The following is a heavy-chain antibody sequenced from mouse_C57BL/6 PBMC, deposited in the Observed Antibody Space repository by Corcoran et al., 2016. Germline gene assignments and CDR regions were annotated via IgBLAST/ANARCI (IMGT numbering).Heavy chain of an antibody. CDR2: INPNNGGT. D-gene: IGHD1-1*01. CDR1: GYTFTDYN. J-gene: IGHJ1*03. CDR3: ARRNYYGSRHWYFDV. Sequence: EVQLQQSGPELVKPGASVKIPCKASGYTFTDYNMDWVKQSHGKSLEWIGDINPNNGGTIYNQKFKGKATLTVDKSSSTAYMELRSLTSEDTAVYYCARRNYYGSRHWYFDVWGTGTTVTVSS. V-gene: IGHV1-18*01.